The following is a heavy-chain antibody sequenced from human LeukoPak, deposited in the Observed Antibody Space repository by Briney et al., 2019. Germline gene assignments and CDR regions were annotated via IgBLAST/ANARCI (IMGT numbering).Heavy chain of an antibody. V-gene: IGHV5-51*01. D-gene: IGHD5-18*01. J-gene: IGHJ5*02. Sequence: GESLKISCKGSGYSFTSYWIGWARQMPGKGLEWMGIIYPGDSDTRYSPSFQGQVTISADKSISTAYLQWSSLKASDTAMYYCARHRGYSYGLSGWFDPWGQGTLVAVSS. CDR1: GYSFTSYW. CDR3: ARHRGYSYGLSGWFDP. CDR2: IYPGDSDT.